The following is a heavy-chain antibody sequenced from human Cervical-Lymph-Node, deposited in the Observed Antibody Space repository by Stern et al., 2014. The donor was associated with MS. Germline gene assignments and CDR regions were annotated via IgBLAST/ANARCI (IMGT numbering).Heavy chain of an antibody. Sequence: DQLVESGGGVVQPGRSLRLSCAASGFTFSSYGMHWVRQAPGKGLEWVAVIWDDGSNKYYEDSVKGRFTIARDNSKNTLYLQMNSLRAEDTAVYYCARDGRYCSGGSCYSQDYYYGMDVWGQGTTVTVSS. J-gene: IGHJ6*02. D-gene: IGHD2-15*01. CDR1: GFTFSSYG. CDR3: ARDGRYCSGGSCYSQDYYYGMDV. CDR2: IWDDGSNK. V-gene: IGHV3-33*01.